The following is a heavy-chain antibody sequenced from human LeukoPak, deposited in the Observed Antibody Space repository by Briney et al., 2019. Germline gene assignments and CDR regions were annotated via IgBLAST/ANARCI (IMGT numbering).Heavy chain of an antibody. J-gene: IGHJ6*03. V-gene: IGHV3-69-1*01. Sequence: GGSLRLSCAASGFTLSSYAMSWVRQGPGKGLEWVSAISVSGNTYHADSVKGRFTISRDNAKNSLYLQMNSLRAEDTAVYYCARLAAFDYYYMDVWGKGTTVTVSS. CDR2: ISVSGNT. CDR3: ARLAAFDYYYMDV. D-gene: IGHD6-13*01. CDR1: GFTLSSYA.